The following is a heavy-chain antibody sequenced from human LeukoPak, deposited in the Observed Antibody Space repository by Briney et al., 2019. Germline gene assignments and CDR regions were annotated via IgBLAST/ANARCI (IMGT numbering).Heavy chain of an antibody. CDR1: GGSISNYY. CDR2: IYYSGST. J-gene: IGHJ3*02. V-gene: IGHV4-59*12. CDR3: ARDQGSKDDAFDI. Sequence: SETLSLTCTVSGGSISNYYWSWIRQPPGKGLEWIGYIYYSGSTNYNPSLKSRVTVSVDTSKNQFSLKLSSVTAADTAVYYCARDQGSKDDAFDIWGQGTMVTVSS.